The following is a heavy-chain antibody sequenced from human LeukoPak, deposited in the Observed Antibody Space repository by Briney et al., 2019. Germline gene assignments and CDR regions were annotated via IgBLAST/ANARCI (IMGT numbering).Heavy chain of an antibody. Sequence: GGSLRLSCAASGFTFSSYGMHWIRQAPGKGLEWVAFIRYDGSDKYYADSVKGRFTISRDNSKKTLYLQMNSLRPEDTAVYYCAKGGASVTRYVDYWGQGTLVTVSS. J-gene: IGHJ4*02. CDR3: AKGGASVTRYVDY. D-gene: IGHD4-17*01. CDR2: IRYDGSDK. V-gene: IGHV3-30*02. CDR1: GFTFSSYG.